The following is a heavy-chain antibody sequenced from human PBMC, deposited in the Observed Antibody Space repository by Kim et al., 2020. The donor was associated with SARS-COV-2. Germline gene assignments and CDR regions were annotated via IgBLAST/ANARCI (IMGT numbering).Heavy chain of an antibody. Sequence: YAQCVTGRFVFSLDNSVSTAYLQISSLKAEDTAVYYCARAMVRGITTPDYWGQGTLVTVSS. CDR3: ARAMVRGITTPDY. V-gene: IGHV7-4-1*02. D-gene: IGHD3-10*01. J-gene: IGHJ4*02.